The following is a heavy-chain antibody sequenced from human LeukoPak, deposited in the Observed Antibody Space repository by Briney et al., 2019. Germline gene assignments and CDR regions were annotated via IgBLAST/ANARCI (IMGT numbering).Heavy chain of an antibody. CDR1: GFTFSSYG. CDR2: ISYDGSNK. Sequence: GGSLRLSCAASGFTFSSYGMHWVRQAPGKGLGWVAVISYDGSNKYYADSVKGRFTISRDNSKNTLYLQMNSLRAEDTAVYYCGKTTVGYSSGQKPAWPVDYWGQGTLVTVSS. J-gene: IGHJ4*02. CDR3: GKTTVGYSSGQKPAWPVDY. D-gene: IGHD5-18*01. V-gene: IGHV3-30*18.